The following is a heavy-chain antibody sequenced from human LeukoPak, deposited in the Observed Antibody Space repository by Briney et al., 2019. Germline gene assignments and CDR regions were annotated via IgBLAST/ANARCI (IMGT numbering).Heavy chain of an antibody. CDR1: GFSFTNTW. Sequence: PGGSLRLSCEASGFSFTNTWMRWVRQAPGKGLEWVGRVKSKADDGTTDYAAPVQGRFTISRDDSKNTLSLQMNSLKTEDTAVYYCATDGGSGSHYGDDAFDMWGQGTMVTVSS. D-gene: IGHD3-10*01. CDR2: VKSKADDGTT. J-gene: IGHJ3*02. V-gene: IGHV3-15*01. CDR3: ATDGGSGSHYGDDAFDM.